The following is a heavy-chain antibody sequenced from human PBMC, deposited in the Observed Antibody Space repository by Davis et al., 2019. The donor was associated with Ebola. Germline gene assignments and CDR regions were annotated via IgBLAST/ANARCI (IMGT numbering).Heavy chain of an antibody. J-gene: IGHJ5*02. Sequence: AASVKVSCKASGGTFSSYTISWVRQAPGQGLEWMGRIIPILGIANYAQKFQGRVTITADKSTSTAYMELSSLRSEDTAVYYCARNIPGGYSYGLGWFDPWGQGTLVTVSS. CDR3: ARNIPGGYSYGLGWFDP. CDR2: IIPILGIA. V-gene: IGHV1-69*02. CDR1: GGTFSSYT. D-gene: IGHD5-18*01.